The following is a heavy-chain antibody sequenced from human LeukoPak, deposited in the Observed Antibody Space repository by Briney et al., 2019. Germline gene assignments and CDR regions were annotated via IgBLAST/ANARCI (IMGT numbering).Heavy chain of an antibody. CDR3: ARGRLDY. V-gene: IGHV4-39*07. CDR2: INHSGST. Sequence: PSETLSLTCTVSGGSISSSSYYWSWIRQPPGKGLEWIGEINHSGSTNYNPSLKSRVTISVDTSKNQFSLKLSSVTAADTAVYYCARGRLDYWGQGTLVTVSS. CDR1: GGSISSSSYY. J-gene: IGHJ4*02.